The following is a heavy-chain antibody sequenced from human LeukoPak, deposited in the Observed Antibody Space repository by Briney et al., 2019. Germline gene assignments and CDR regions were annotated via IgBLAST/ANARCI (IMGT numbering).Heavy chain of an antibody. CDR3: ARVHIVTGTYFDS. V-gene: IGHV4-4*07. J-gene: IGHJ4*02. CDR2: IYSSGFT. Sequence: AETLSLTCNVSGYAIGDYYWSWLRQPAGQRLEWIGRIYSSGFTEYNLSLDNRVTMSIDTSNNDFSLTLNSVTAADTAIYYCARVHIVTGTYFDSWGQGLLVTVSS. CDR1: GYAIGDYY. D-gene: IGHD1-26*01.